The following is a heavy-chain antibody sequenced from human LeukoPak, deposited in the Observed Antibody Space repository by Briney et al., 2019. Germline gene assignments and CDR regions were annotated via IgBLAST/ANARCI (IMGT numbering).Heavy chain of an antibody. CDR3: ARVGGRHGELYYFDY. D-gene: IGHD3-10*01. V-gene: IGHV3-7*01. Sequence: GGSLRLSCAASGFAFSSYWMSWVRQAPGKGLEWVANIKQDGSEKYHVDSVKGRFSISRDNAKNSLYLQMNSLRAEDTAVYYCARVGGRHGELYYFDYWGQGTLVTVSS. CDR1: GFAFSSYW. CDR2: IKQDGSEK. J-gene: IGHJ4*02.